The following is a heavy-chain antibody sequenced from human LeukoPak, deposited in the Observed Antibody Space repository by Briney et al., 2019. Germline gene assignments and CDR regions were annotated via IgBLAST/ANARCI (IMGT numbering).Heavy chain of an antibody. J-gene: IGHJ4*02. CDR2: MSGSGGST. Sequence: ETLSLTCSVSGGSISSYYWSWVRQAPGKGLEWVSVMSGSGGSTYYADSVKGRFTISRDNSKNTLYLQMNSLRAEDTAVYYCAKAGCTSASCYVNCWGQGTLVTVSS. D-gene: IGHD2-2*01. CDR1: GGSISSYY. V-gene: IGHV3-23*01. CDR3: AKAGCTSASCYVNC.